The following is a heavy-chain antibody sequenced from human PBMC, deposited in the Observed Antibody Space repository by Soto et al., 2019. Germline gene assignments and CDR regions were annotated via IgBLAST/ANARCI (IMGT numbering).Heavy chain of an antibody. CDR1: GYTFTSYG. CDR2: ISAYNGNT. CDR3: ARDSAANLGSLYYYYYMDV. Sequence: DSGKVSCKASGYTFTSYGISWVRQAPGQGLEWMGWISAYNGNTNYAQKLQGRVTMTTDTSTSTAYMELRSLRSDDTAVYYCARDSAANLGSLYYYYYMDVWGKGTTVTVSS. D-gene: IGHD3-10*01. V-gene: IGHV1-18*01. J-gene: IGHJ6*03.